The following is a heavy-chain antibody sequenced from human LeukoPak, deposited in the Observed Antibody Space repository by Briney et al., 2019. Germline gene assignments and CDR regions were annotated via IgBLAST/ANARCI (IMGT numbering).Heavy chain of an antibody. CDR2: IKQDGRVE. J-gene: IGHJ6*02. V-gene: IGHV3-7*03. CDR3: ARDFSSSGGMDV. Sequence: GGSLRLSCVASGVTFSSYWRNWVRQAPGKGLEWVANIKQDGRVEYYVDSVKGQFTISRDNAQNSLYLQMNSLRAEDTAVYYWARDFSSSGGMDVWGQGTTVTVSS. CDR1: GVTFSSYW. D-gene: IGHD6-6*01.